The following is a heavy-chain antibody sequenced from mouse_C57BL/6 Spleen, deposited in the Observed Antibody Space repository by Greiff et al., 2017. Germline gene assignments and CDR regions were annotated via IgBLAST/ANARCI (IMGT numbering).Heavy chain of an antibody. CDR1: GYTFTSYG. D-gene: IGHD2-4*01. Sequence: VQLKESGAELARPGASVKLSCKASGYTFTSYGISWVKQRTGQGLEWIGEIYPRSGNTYYNEKFKGKATLTADKSSSTAFMELRSLTSEDSAVYFCARYDSNPMDYWGQGTSVTVSS. V-gene: IGHV1-81*01. CDR3: ARYDSNPMDY. CDR2: IYPRSGNT. J-gene: IGHJ4*01.